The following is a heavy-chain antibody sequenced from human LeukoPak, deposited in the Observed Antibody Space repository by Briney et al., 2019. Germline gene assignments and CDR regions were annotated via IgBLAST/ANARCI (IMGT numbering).Heavy chain of an antibody. V-gene: IGHV3-30-3*01. Sequence: PGRSLRLSCAASGFTFSSYAMHWVRQAPSKGLEWVAVISHDTSKKFYADSVKGRFTISRDNSNKTLYLQMNSLRDEDTAVYYCARDSRQFLKWIYSFDFWGQGTPVTDSS. CDR3: ARDSRQFLKWIYSFDF. D-gene: IGHD3-3*01. CDR2: ISHDTSKK. CDR1: GFTFSSYA. J-gene: IGHJ4*02.